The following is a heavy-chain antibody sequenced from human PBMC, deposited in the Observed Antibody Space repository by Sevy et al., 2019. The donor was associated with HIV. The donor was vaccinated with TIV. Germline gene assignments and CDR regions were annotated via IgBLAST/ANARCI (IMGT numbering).Heavy chain of an antibody. Sequence: GGSLRLSCAASGFTFSSYAMHWVRQAPGKGLEWVAVISYDGSNKYYADSVKGRFTISRDNSKNTLYLQMNSLRAEDTAVYYCARACGQWLVHYLDYWGQGTLVTVSS. J-gene: IGHJ4*02. V-gene: IGHV3-30-3*01. CDR1: GFTFSSYA. D-gene: IGHD6-19*01. CDR3: ARACGQWLVHYLDY. CDR2: ISYDGSNK.